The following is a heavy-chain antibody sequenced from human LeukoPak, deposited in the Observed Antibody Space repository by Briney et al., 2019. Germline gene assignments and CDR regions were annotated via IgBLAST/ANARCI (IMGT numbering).Heavy chain of an antibody. J-gene: IGHJ4*02. CDR1: GGSFSGYY. D-gene: IGHD5-18*01. CDR2: INHSGST. Sequence: PSETLSLTCAVYGGSFSGYYWSWIRQPPGKGLEWIGEINHSGSTNYNPSLKSRVTISVDTSKNQFSLKLSSVTAADTAVYYCARGPFGRGYSYGWSDYWGQGTLDTVSS. CDR3: ARGPFGRGYSYGWSDY. V-gene: IGHV4-34*01.